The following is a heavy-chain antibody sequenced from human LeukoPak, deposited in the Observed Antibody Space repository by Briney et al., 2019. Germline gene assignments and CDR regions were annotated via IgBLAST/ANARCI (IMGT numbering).Heavy chain of an antibody. Sequence: SVKVSCKASGGTFSSYAISWVRQAPGQGLEWMGGIIPIFGTANYAQTFQGRVTITTDESTSTAYMELSSLRSEDTAVYYCASSKYGSGHLWGQGTLVTVSS. CDR3: ASSKYGSGHL. CDR2: IIPIFGTA. J-gene: IGHJ4*02. CDR1: GGTFSSYA. V-gene: IGHV1-69*05. D-gene: IGHD3-10*01.